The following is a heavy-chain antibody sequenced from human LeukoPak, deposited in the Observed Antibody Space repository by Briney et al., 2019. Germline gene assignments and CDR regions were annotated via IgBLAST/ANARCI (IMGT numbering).Heavy chain of an antibody. D-gene: IGHD3-10*02. V-gene: IGHV4-4*07. CDR1: SFSISRDY. CDR3: ARGLLTYYYARDGPPPSLNYYFDY. CDR2: ISSTGST. Sequence: SETLSLTCTVSSFSISRDYWNWIRQPAGKELEWIGLISSTGSTNYNPSLNSRVTMSVDTATNQLSLKLSSVTAADTAVYFCARGLLTYYYARDGPPPSLNYYFDYWGLGIQVTVSS. J-gene: IGHJ4*02.